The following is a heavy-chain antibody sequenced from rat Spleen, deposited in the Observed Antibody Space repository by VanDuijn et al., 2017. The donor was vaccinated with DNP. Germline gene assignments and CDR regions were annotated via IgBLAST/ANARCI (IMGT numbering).Heavy chain of an antibody. J-gene: IGHJ2*01. CDR1: GFTFNNYW. D-gene: IGHD1-1*01. CDR3: TIYYYSGEGFDY. V-gene: IGHV5-31*01. CDR2: ITNTGGGT. Sequence: EVQLVESGGGLVQPGRSLKLSCVVSGFTFNNYWMTWIRQAPGKGLEWVASITNTGGGTFYPDSVEGRFTISRDNAKSTLYLQMNSLRSEDTATYYCTIYYYSGEGFDYWGQGVMVTVSS.